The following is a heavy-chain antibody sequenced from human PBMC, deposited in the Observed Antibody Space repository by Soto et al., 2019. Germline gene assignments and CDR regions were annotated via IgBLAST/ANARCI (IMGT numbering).Heavy chain of an antibody. V-gene: IGHV4-4*07. D-gene: IGHD3-3*01. CDR1: GGAISSYY. CDR2: IYSSGNT. J-gene: IGHJ5*02. CDR3: ARGQRFSDWFDP. Sequence: SETLSLTCTVSGGAISSYYWTWIRQPAGKGLEWIGRIYSSGNTKYNPSLKGRVTMSLDMSKNQFSLRLTSVTAADTAVYYCARGQRFSDWFDPWGQGTLVTVSS.